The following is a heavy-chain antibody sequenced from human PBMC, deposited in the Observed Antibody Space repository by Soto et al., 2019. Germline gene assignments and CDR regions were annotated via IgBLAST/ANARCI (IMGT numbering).Heavy chain of an antibody. Sequence: GGSLRLSCATSGFTFNSHDMNWVRQAPGKGLEWVSYISTSTTTIYYAESVRGRFTVSRDNAKNSLFLQMNSLRADDTVLYYCATYYYGSGSYPRFDPWGQGTLVTVSS. J-gene: IGHJ5*02. D-gene: IGHD3-10*01. CDR2: ISTSTTTI. CDR3: ATYYYGSGSYPRFDP. V-gene: IGHV3-48*01. CDR1: GFTFNSHD.